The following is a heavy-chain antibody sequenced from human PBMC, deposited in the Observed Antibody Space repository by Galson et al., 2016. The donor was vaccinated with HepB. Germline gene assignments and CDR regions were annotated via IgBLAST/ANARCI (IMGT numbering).Heavy chain of an antibody. V-gene: IGHV3-7*04. CDR3: VSDIHYTGGGGYYRAFDI. D-gene: IGHD2-8*02. CDR1: GFTFSSNW. Sequence: SLRLSCAASGFTFSSNWMNWVRQTPGKGLEWVANINQGGSENNYVDSVKGRVTISRDNAKNSLYLQMHSLRVEDTAVYYCVSDIHYTGGGGYYRAFDIWGQGTMVTVSS. J-gene: IGHJ3*02. CDR2: INQGGSEN.